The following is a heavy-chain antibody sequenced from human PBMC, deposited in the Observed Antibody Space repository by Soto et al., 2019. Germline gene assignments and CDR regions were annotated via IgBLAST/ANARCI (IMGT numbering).Heavy chain of an antibody. CDR1: GFTVSSNY. Sequence: VQLVESGGGLVQPGGSLRLSCAASGFTVSSNYMSWVRQAPGKGLEWVSVIYSGGSTYYADSVKGRFTISRHNSKNTLYLQMNSLRAEDTAVYYCARERLSRTSSTYYFDYWGQGTLVTVSS. V-gene: IGHV3-53*04. CDR2: IYSGGST. CDR3: ARERLSRTSSTYYFDY. J-gene: IGHJ4*02. D-gene: IGHD2-2*01.